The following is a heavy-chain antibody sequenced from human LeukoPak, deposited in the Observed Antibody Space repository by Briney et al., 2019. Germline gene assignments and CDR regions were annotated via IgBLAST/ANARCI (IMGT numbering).Heavy chain of an antibody. V-gene: IGHV4-61*02. CDR3: ARAFRECSSTSCYGSGNRYYYYYGMDV. D-gene: IGHD2-2*01. CDR1: GGSLSSGSYY. Sequence: SETLSLTCTVSGGSLSSGSYYCSWIRQPAGKGLEWIGRICTSGSTTYNPSLKSRVTISVATSKNQFSLKLSSVTAADTAVYYCARAFRECSSTSCYGSGNRYYYYYGMDVWGQGTTVTVSS. J-gene: IGHJ6*02. CDR2: ICTSGST.